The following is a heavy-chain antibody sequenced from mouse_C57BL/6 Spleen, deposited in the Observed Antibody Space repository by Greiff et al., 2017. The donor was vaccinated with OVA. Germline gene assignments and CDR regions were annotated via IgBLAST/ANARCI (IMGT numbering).Heavy chain of an antibody. D-gene: IGHD2-1*01. V-gene: IGHV1-82*01. Sequence: QVQLQQSGPELVKPGASVKISCKASGYAFSSSWMNWVKQRPGKGLEWIGRIYPGDGDTNYNGKFKGKATLTADKSSSTAYMQLSSLTSEDSAVYFCARWDYGNYDFDYWGQGTTLTVSS. CDR3: ARWDYGNYDFDY. J-gene: IGHJ2*01. CDR2: IYPGDGDT. CDR1: GYAFSSSW.